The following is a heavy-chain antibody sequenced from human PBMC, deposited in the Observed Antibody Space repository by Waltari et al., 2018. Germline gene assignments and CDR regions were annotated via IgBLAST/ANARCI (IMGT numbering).Heavy chain of an antibody. D-gene: IGHD3-16*02. Sequence: EVQLLESGGGLVQPGGSLRLSCAASGFTFSSYAMSWVRQAPGKGLEWVSAISGSGGSTYYADSVKGRFTISRDNSKNTLYLQMNSLRAEDTAVYYCAKLDDYIWGSYRYDVMGYWGQGTLVTVSS. J-gene: IGHJ4*02. CDR2: ISGSGGST. CDR1: GFTFSSYA. CDR3: AKLDDYIWGSYRYDVMGY. V-gene: IGHV3-23*01.